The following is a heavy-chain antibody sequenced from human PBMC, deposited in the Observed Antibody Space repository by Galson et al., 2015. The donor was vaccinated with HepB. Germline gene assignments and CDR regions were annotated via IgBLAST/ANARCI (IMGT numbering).Heavy chain of an antibody. Sequence: SVKVSCKASGYTFTSYDINWVRQATGQGLEWMGWMNPNSGNTGYAQKFQGRVTMTRNTSISTAYMELSSLRSEDTAVYYCARGRGYYDSSGYYYGSAYWGQGTLVTVSS. CDR2: MNPNSGNT. V-gene: IGHV1-8*01. J-gene: IGHJ4*02. CDR1: GYTFTSYD. CDR3: ARGRGYYDSSGYYYGSAY. D-gene: IGHD3-22*01.